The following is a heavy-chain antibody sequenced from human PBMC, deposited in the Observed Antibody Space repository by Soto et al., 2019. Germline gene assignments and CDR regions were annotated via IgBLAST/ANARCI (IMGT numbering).Heavy chain of an antibody. D-gene: IGHD2-2*01. CDR2: MSYDGSNK. CDR1: GFTFSSYA. V-gene: IGHV3-30-3*01. CDR3: ARARLDTPALDY. J-gene: IGHJ4*02. Sequence: QVQLVESGGGVVQPGRSLRLSCAASGFTFSSYAMHWVRQAPGKGLEWVAVMSYDGSNKYYADSVKGRFTISRDNSKNTLYLQMNTLRAEDTAVYYCARARLDTPALDYWGQGNMVTVSS.